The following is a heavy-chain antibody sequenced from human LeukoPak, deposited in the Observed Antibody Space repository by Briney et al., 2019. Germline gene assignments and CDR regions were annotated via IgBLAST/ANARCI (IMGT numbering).Heavy chain of an antibody. CDR3: AKDYYDRSGYYREYFQR. CDR2: IRYDGSNK. Sequence: GGSLRLSCAASGFTFSSYGMHWVRQAPGKGLEWVAFIRYDGSNKYYADSVKGRFTISRDNSKNTLYLQMNSLRAEDTAVYYCAKDYYDRSGYYREYFQRWGQGTLVTVSS. J-gene: IGHJ1*01. CDR1: GFTFSSYG. V-gene: IGHV3-30*02. D-gene: IGHD3-22*01.